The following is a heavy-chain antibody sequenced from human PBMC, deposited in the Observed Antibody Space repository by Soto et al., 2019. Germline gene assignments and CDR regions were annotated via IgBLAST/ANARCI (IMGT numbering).Heavy chain of an antibody. CDR1: GYTFTSYG. CDR3: ARDRRKQQLARNDDY. V-gene: IGHV1-18*01. J-gene: IGHJ4*02. D-gene: IGHD6-13*01. CDR2: ISAYNGNT. Sequence: GASVKVSCKASGYTFTSYGISWVRQAPGQGLEWMGWISAYNGNTNYAQKLQGRVTMTTDTSTSTAYMELRSLRSDDTAVYYCARDRRKQQLARNDDYWGQGTLVTVSS.